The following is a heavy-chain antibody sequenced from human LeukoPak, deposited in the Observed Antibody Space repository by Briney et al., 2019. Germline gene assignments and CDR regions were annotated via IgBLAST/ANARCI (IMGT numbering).Heavy chain of an antibody. CDR2: MNPNTGNT. Sequence: GASVKVSCKASGYTFTSYGISWARQATGQGLEWMGWMNPNTGNTGFAQKFQGRVTMTKDTSISTAYMELSSLRSEDTAVYYCARDLSGYSDYYFDYWGQGTLVTVSS. CDR3: ARDLSGYSDYYFDY. CDR1: GYTFTSYG. V-gene: IGHV1-8*02. D-gene: IGHD3-3*01. J-gene: IGHJ4*02.